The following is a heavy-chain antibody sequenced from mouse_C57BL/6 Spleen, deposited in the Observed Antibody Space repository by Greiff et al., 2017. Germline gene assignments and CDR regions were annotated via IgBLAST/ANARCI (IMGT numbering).Heavy chain of an antibody. CDR2: ISSGSSTI. D-gene: IGHD1-1*01. V-gene: IGHV5-17*01. CDR3: ARGTTVVATRYFDV. Sequence: EVKLMESGGGLVKPGGSLKLSCAASGFTFSDYGMHWVRQAPEKGLEWVAYISSGSSTIYYADTEKGRFTISRDNAKNTLFLQMTSLRSEDTAMYYCARGTTVVATRYFDVWGTGTTVTVSS. CDR1: GFTFSDYG. J-gene: IGHJ1*03.